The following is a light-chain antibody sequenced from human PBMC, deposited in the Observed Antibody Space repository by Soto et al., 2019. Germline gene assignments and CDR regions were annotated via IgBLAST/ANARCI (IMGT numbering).Light chain of an antibody. Sequence: EIVLTQSPGTLSLSPGERATLSCRASQSVSSSYLAWYQQKPGQAPRLLIYGASSRATGIPDRFSGSGCGTDFTLTISRLEPEDSAVYYCQQYGSSLWTFGQGTKVEIK. V-gene: IGKV3-20*01. CDR3: QQYGSSLWT. J-gene: IGKJ1*01. CDR1: QSVSSSY. CDR2: GAS.